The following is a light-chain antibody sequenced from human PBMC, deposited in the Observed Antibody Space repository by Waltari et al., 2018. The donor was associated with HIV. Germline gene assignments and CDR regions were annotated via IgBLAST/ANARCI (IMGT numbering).Light chain of an antibody. Sequence: DIQMTQSPSSLSASLGDRVISPCRSSHNIRTYVNWYQHKPGRAPNLLINAASTLHDGVALRFSGSGSGTEFNLTINSLQVEDFAVYYCQQSYSGLTFGPGTKVDV. CDR3: QQSYSGLT. J-gene: IGKJ3*01. CDR1: HNIRTY. CDR2: AAS. V-gene: IGKV1-39*01.